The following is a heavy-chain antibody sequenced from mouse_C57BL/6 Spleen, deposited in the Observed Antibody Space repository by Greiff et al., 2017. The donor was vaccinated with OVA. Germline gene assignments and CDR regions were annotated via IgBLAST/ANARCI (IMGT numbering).Heavy chain of an antibody. CDR2: INYDGSST. CDR1: GFTFSDYY. V-gene: IGHV5-16*01. J-gene: IGHJ1*03. D-gene: IGHD1-1*01. CDR3: ARANYYGSSGYFDV. Sequence: EVKLVESEGGLVQPGSSMKLSCTASGFTFSDYYMAWVRQVPEKGLEWVANINYDGSSTYYLDSLKSRFIISRDNAKNILYLQMSSLKSEDTATYYCARANYYGSSGYFDVWGTGTTVTVSS.